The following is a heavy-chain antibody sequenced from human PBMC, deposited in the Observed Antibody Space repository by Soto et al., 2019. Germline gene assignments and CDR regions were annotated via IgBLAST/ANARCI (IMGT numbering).Heavy chain of an antibody. D-gene: IGHD3-22*01. J-gene: IGHJ6*02. Sequence: GESLKISCKGSGYSFTSCWIGWVRQMPGKGLEWMGIIYPGDSDTRYSPSFQGQVTISADKSISTAYLQWSSLKASDTAMYYCARHPYSSGYYGYYYGMDVWGQGTTVTVSS. V-gene: IGHV5-51*01. CDR2: IYPGDSDT. CDR3: ARHPYSSGYYGYYYGMDV. CDR1: GYSFTSCW.